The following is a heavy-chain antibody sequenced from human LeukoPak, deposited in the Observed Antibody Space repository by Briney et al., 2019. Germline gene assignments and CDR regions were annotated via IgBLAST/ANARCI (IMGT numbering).Heavy chain of an antibody. V-gene: IGHV1-2*02. CDR2: INPDSGGT. Sequence: ASVKVSCKASAYTFTGYYMHWVRQAPGQGLEWMGWINPDSGGTNYAQKFQGRVTMTRDTSISTAYMEVSRLRSDDTAVYYCAREGSGWYGNFDYWGQGALVTVSS. J-gene: IGHJ4*02. CDR3: AREGSGWYGNFDY. CDR1: AYTFTGYY. D-gene: IGHD6-19*01.